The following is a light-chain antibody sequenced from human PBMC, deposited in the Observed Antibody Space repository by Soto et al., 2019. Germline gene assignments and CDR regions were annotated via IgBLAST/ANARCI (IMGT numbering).Light chain of an antibody. Sequence: EIVMTQSPATLSVSPGERATLSCRASQTVSSNLAWYQQKPGQAPRLLIFGASTRATGIPAGFSGSGSGTEFTLTISSLQPEDFAVYYCQQDSNWPPLTFGGGTKVEIK. CDR2: GAS. CDR1: QTVSSN. CDR3: QQDSNWPPLT. J-gene: IGKJ4*01. V-gene: IGKV3-15*01.